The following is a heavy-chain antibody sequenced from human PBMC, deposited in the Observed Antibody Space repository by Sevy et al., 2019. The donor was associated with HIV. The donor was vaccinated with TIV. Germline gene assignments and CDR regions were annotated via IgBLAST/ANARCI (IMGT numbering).Heavy chain of an antibody. CDR3: VYYDFWSGSSVYYMDL. D-gene: IGHD3-3*01. Sequence: GGSLRLSFAASGFTFTNYWMHWVRQAPGKGLVWVSRINSDGSITTYADSVKGRFTISRDNAKNTLYLQMNSLRAEDTAVYYCVYYDFWSGSSVYYMDLWGKGTTVTVSS. V-gene: IGHV3-74*01. J-gene: IGHJ6*03. CDR2: INSDGSIT. CDR1: GFTFTNYW.